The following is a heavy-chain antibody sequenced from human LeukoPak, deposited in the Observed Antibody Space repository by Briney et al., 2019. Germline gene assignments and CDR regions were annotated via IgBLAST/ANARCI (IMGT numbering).Heavy chain of an antibody. D-gene: IGHD3-10*01. J-gene: IGHJ6*02. Sequence: SETLSLTCAVYGESFSGYYWSWIRQPPGKGLEWIGEINHSGSTNYNPSLKSRVTISVDTSKNQFSLKLSSVTAADTAVYYCAKARPLSNYYGSGVDVWGQGTTVTVSS. CDR2: INHSGST. CDR3: AKARPLSNYYGSGVDV. V-gene: IGHV4-34*01. CDR1: GESFSGYY.